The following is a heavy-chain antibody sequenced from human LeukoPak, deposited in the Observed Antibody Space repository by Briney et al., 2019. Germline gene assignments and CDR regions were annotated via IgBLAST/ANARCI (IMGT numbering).Heavy chain of an antibody. J-gene: IGHJ4*02. CDR1: GASIGSHY. V-gene: IGHV4-59*08. CDR3: ARHKGYGIMFYFDS. D-gene: IGHD1-14*01. Sequence: SETLSLTCAVSGASIGSHYWSWIRQSQGKGLEWIGYIYHSANTNYNPSLKSRVTISVDKSKNQFSLKLSSVTAADTAIYYCARHKGYGIMFYFDSCGQGTLVTVSS. CDR2: IYHSANT.